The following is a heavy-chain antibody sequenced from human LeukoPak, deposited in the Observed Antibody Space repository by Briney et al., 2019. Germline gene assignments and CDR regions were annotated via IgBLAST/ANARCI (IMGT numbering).Heavy chain of an antibody. CDR2: IIPIFGAA. Sequence: SVKVSCKASGGTFSSYAISWVRQAPGQGLEWMGGIIPIFGAANYAQKFQGRVTITADESTSTAYMELSSLRSEDTAVYYCATAYYYDSSGYSAWYYYGMDVWGQGTTVTVSS. D-gene: IGHD3-22*01. J-gene: IGHJ6*02. CDR3: ATAYYYDSSGYSAWYYYGMDV. V-gene: IGHV1-69*13. CDR1: GGTFSSYA.